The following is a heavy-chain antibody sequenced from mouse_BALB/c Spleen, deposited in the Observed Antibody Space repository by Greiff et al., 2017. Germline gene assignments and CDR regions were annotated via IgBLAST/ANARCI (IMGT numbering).Heavy chain of an antibody. D-gene: IGHD1-1*01. CDR1: GYSFTGYY. J-gene: IGHJ4*01. CDR2: ISCYNGAT. V-gene: IGHV1S34*01. Sequence: LVKPGASVKISCKASGYSFTGYYMHWVKQSHGKSLEWIGYISCYNGATSYNQKFKGKATFTVDTSSSTAYMQFNSLTSEDSAVYYCARRYGSSLYAMDYWGQGTSVTVSS. CDR3: ARRYGSSLYAMDY.